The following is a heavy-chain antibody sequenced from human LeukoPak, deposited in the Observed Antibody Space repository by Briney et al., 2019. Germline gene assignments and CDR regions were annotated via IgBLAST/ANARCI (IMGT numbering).Heavy chain of an antibody. CDR2: ISSSGSTI. J-gene: IGHJ4*02. D-gene: IGHD3-22*01. Sequence: PGGSLRLSXAASGFTFGDYYMSWIRQSPGKGLEWVSYISSSGSTIYYADSVKGRFTISRDNAKNSLYLQMNSLRAEDTAVYYCARGGYYYDSSGYPSNIDYWGQGTLATVSS. CDR1: GFTFGDYY. CDR3: ARGGYYYDSSGYPSNIDY. V-gene: IGHV3-11*04.